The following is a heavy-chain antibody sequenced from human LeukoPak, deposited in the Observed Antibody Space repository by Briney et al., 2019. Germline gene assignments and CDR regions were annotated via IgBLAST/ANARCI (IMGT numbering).Heavy chain of an antibody. J-gene: IGHJ2*01. CDR3: ARGSYSSGWYVGWYFDL. D-gene: IGHD6-19*01. Sequence: SEKVSCKASGGTFSSYAISWVRQAPGQGLEWMGGIIPIFGTANYAQKFQGRVTITTDESTSTAYMELSSLRSEDTAVYYCARGSYSSGWYVGWYFDLWGRGTLVTVSS. CDR2: IIPIFGTA. V-gene: IGHV1-69*05. CDR1: GGTFSSYA.